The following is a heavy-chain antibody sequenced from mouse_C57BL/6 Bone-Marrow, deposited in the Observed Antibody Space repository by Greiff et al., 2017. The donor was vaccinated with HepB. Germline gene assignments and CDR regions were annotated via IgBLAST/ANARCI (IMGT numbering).Heavy chain of an antibody. Sequence: EVKLVESGPGLVKPSQSLSLTCSVTGYSITSGYYWNWIRQFPGNKLEWMGYISYDGSNNYNPSLKNRISITRDTSKNQFFLKLNSVTTEDTATYYCARKSNSYYFDYWGQGTTLTVSS. CDR1: GYSITSGYY. V-gene: IGHV3-6*01. D-gene: IGHD2-5*01. J-gene: IGHJ2*01. CDR2: ISYDGSN. CDR3: ARKSNSYYFDY.